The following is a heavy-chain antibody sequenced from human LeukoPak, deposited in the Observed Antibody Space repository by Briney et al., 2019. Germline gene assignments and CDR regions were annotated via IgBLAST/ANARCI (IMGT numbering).Heavy chain of an antibody. V-gene: IGHV3-21*01. CDR1: GFTFGGYT. Sequence: GGSLRLSCVASGFTFGGYTINWVRLAPGKGLEWVSSISSSLNMYFAESVKGRFTISRDSARNSVSLQLNSLRVEDTAVYYCARLDIVATINPDRGDWGQGTLVTVSS. CDR3: ARLDIVATINPDRGD. J-gene: IGHJ4*02. D-gene: IGHD5-12*01. CDR2: ISSSLNM.